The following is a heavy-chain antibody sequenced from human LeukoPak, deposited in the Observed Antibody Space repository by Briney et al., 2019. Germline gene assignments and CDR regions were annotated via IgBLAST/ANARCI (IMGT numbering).Heavy chain of an antibody. CDR3: ARRNYYYDSSGYSFDAFDI. J-gene: IGHJ3*02. CDR2: ISAYNGNT. V-gene: IGHV1-18*01. CDR1: GYTFTSYG. Sequence: ASVKVSCKASGYTFTSYGISWVRQAPGQGLEWMGWISAYNGNTNYAQKLQGRVTMTTDTSTSTAYMELRSLRSDDTAVYYCARRNYYYDSSGYSFDAFDIWGQGTMVTVSS. D-gene: IGHD3-22*01.